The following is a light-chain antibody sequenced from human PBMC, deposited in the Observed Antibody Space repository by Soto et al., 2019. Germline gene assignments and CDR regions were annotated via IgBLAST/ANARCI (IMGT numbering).Light chain of an antibody. CDR3: QQYDNLPLT. CDR1: QDISNY. CDR2: DAS. J-gene: IGKJ4*01. V-gene: IGKV1-33*01. Sequence: QKNQSPSSLSASVGDRVTITCPASQDISNYLNWYQQKPGKAPKLLIYDASNLETGVPSRFSGSGSGTDFTFTISSLQPEDIATYYCQQYDNLPLTFGGGTKVDIK.